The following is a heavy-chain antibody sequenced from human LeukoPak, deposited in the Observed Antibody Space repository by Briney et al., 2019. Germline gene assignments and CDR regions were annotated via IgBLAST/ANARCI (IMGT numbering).Heavy chain of an antibody. CDR2: IHNDGRT. J-gene: IGHJ4*02. Sequence: GGSLRLSCAASGFYVSINYMNWIRQSPEKGLEWVSIIHNDGRTYYADSVKGRFTVSRDNSKNTVSLQMDSLRVDDTGVYYCARGFLQLTPYYFDFWGQGTLVTVSS. V-gene: IGHV3-66*01. CDR1: GFYVSINY. CDR3: ARGFLQLTPYYFDF. D-gene: IGHD1-1*01.